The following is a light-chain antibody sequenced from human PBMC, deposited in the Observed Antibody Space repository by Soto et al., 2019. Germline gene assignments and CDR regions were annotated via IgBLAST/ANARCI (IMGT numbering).Light chain of an antibody. CDR2: EVS. CDR1: SSDVGSYNF. V-gene: IGLV2-23*02. CDR3: CSYAGSSTFEV. J-gene: IGLJ2*01. Sequence: QAASVSGSPGQSITISCTGTSSDVGSYNFVSWYQQHPGKAPKLIIYEVSKRPSGISNRFSGSKSGNTASLTVSGLQAEDEADYYCCSYAGSSTFEVFGGGTKLTVL.